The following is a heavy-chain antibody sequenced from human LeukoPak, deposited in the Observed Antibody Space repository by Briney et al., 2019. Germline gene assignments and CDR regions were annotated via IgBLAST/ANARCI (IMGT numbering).Heavy chain of an antibody. J-gene: IGHJ4*02. CDR1: GFPFSTFD. D-gene: IGHD7-27*01. CDR2: VTGGGDTT. CDR3: ARDIWGSASY. Sequence: GGSLRVSCEAAGFPFSTFDMSWVGQAPGRGREWVSAVTGGGDTTYYAHSVKGRFTISRDNSKNTVYLQMNSLRAEDTAVYYCARDIWGSASYWGQGTLVTVSS. V-gene: IGHV3-23*01.